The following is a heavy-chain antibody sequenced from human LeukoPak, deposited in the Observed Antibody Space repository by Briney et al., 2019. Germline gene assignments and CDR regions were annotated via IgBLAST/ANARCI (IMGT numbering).Heavy chain of an antibody. Sequence: ASVKVSCKASGYTFTSYGINWVRQATGQGLEGMGWMNPNSGNTGYAQKFQGRVTITRNTSISTAYMELSSLRSEDTAVYYCARDAPRPNLYWYFDLWGRGTLVTVSS. CDR2: MNPNSGNT. J-gene: IGHJ2*01. CDR3: ARDAPRPNLYWYFDL. V-gene: IGHV1-8*03. D-gene: IGHD2-2*01. CDR1: GYTFTSYG.